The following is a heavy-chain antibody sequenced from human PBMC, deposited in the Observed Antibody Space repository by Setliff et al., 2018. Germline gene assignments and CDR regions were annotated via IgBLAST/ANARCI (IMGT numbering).Heavy chain of an antibody. D-gene: IGHD2-2*01. J-gene: IGHJ4*02. CDR2: IYSSDSHT. V-gene: IGHV5-51*01. Sequence: PGESLKISCKSYGYTFTNYWIGWVRQMPGKGLEWLGIIYSSDSHTRYSPPFQGQVTISADKAINTAYLQWNSLQASDTAMYYCARQGCSSTSCHSIDYWGQGTLVTVSS. CDR1: GYTFTNYW. CDR3: ARQGCSSTSCHSIDY.